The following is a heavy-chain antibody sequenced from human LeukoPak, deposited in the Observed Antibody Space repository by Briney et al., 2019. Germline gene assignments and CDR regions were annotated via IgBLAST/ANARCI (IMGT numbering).Heavy chain of an antibody. CDR3: CRSAPDRGDLLDY. D-gene: IGHD3-16*01. Sequence: GSLRLSCAASGFTFSRYWMTWVRQPPGKGLEWIGEINHSGSTNYNPSLKSRVTISVDTSKNQFSLKLSSVTAADTAVYYCCRSAPDRGDLLDYWGQGTLVTVSS. V-gene: IGHV4-34*08. CDR2: INHSGST. J-gene: IGHJ4*02. CDR1: GFTFSRYW.